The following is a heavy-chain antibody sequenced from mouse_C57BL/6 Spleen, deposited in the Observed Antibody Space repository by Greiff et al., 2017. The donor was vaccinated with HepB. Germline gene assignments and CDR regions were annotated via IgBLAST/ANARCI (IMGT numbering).Heavy chain of an antibody. CDR3: ARSCDYDPYFDY. D-gene: IGHD2-4*01. CDR1: GYAFSSSW. V-gene: IGHV1-82*01. CDR2: IYPGDGDT. Sequence: QVQLQQSGPELVKPGASVKISCKASGYAFSSSWMNWVKQRPGKGLEWIGRIYPGDGDTNYNGKFKGKATLTADKSSSTAYMQLSSLTSEDSAVYFCARSCDYDPYFDYWGQGTTLTVSS. J-gene: IGHJ2*01.